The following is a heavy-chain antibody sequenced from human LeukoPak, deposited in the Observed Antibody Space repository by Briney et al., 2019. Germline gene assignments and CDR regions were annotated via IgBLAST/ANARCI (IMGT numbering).Heavy chain of an antibody. CDR1: GFSFEVYG. Sequence: GSLRLSCAASGFSFEVYGMHWVRPAPGKGLGWVGLIWNDGSKTYYVDSVKGRFTISRDNSKNTVDLQMNSLRGEDTAVYYCARYGGVVPGSKMDVWGQGTTVTVSS. D-gene: IGHD3-16*01. CDR3: ARYGGVVPGSKMDV. CDR2: IWNDGSKT. V-gene: IGHV3-33*01. J-gene: IGHJ6*02.